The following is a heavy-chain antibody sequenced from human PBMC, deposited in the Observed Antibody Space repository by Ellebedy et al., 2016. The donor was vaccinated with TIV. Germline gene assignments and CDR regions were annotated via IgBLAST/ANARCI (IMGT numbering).Heavy chain of an antibody. CDR1: GFTFSSYA. J-gene: IGHJ4*02. D-gene: IGHD2-21*02. V-gene: IGHV3-21*01. CDR2: ISSRSTYI. Sequence: ETLSLTCAASGFTFSSYAMNWVRQAPGKGLEWISSISSRSTYIYYADSVRGRFTTSRDNAKNSLYLQMSGLRVEDTAVYYCARTMVTPVDYWGQGTLVTVSS. CDR3: ARTMVTPVDY.